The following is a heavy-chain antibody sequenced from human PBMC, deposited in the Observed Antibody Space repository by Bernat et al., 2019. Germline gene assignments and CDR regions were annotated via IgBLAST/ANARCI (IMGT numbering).Heavy chain of an antibody. D-gene: IGHD3-16*02. J-gene: IGHJ4*02. CDR3: TTVWIWGSYRPLTPGY. CDR1: GFTFSNAW. CDR2: IKSKTDGGTT. V-gene: IGHV3-15*01. Sequence: EVQLVESGGGLVKPGGSLRLSCAASGFTFSNAWMSWVRQAPGKGLEWVGRIKSKTDGGTTDYADPVKGRFTISRDDSKNTLYLQMNSLKTEDTAVYYCTTVWIWGSYRPLTPGYWGQGTLVTVSS.